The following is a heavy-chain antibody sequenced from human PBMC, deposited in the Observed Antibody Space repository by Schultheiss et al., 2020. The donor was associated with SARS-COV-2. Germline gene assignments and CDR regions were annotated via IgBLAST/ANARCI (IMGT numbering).Heavy chain of an antibody. CDR2: IGTAGDP. CDR1: GFTFSSYD. CDR3: ARDGRRWELLGDAFDI. D-gene: IGHD1-26*01. V-gene: IGHV3-13*05. J-gene: IGHJ3*02. Sequence: GESLKISCAASGFTFSSYDMHWVRQATGKGLEWVSAIGTAGDPYYPGSVKGRFTISRDNSKNTIFLQMNSLTAEDTAVYYCARDGRRWELLGDAFDIWGQGTMVTVSS.